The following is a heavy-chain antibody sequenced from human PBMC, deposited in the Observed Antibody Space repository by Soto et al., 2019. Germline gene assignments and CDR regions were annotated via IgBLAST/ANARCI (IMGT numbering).Heavy chain of an antibody. Sequence: GGSLRLSCAASGFTFSNAWMSWVRQAPGKGLEWVGRIKSKTDGGTTDYAAPVKGRFTISRDDSKNTLYLQMNSLKTEDTAVYYCTTSGGRLRINAFDIWGQGTMVTVSS. CDR2: IKSKTDGGTT. CDR1: GFTFSNAW. J-gene: IGHJ3*02. D-gene: IGHD2-21*02. CDR3: TTSGGRLRINAFDI. V-gene: IGHV3-15*01.